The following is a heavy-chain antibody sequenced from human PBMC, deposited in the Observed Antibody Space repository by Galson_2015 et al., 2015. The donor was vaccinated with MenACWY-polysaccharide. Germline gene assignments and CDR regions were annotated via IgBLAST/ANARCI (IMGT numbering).Heavy chain of an antibody. CDR1: GYSISSGYY. CDR2: IYHSGST. Sequence: SETLSLTCAVSGYSISSGYYWGWVRQPPGKGLEWIGSIYHSGSTYYNLSLKSRVTISVDSSKNQFSLKLSSVTAADTAVYYCARDYYDSSGPGGDYWGQGTLVTVSS. CDR3: ARDYYDSSGPGGDY. V-gene: IGHV4-38-2*02. J-gene: IGHJ4*02. D-gene: IGHD3-22*01.